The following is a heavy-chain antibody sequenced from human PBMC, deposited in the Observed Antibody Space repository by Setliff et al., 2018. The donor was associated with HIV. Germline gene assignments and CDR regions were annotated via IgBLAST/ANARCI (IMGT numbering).Heavy chain of an antibody. CDR1: GGTFRSNA. Sequence: ASVKVSCKASGGTFRSNAISWLRQAPGQGLECMGGSIPIFGTPNYAQKFQGRLTITADESTSTAYMELISLRSEDTAVYYCARVRGRGAYYFDYWGRGTPVTVSS. J-gene: IGHJ4*01. CDR2: SIPIFGTP. CDR3: ARVRGRGAYYFDY. V-gene: IGHV1-69*13. D-gene: IGHD3-10*01.